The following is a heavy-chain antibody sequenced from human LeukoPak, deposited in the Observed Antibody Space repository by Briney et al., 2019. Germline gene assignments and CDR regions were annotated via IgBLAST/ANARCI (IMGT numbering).Heavy chain of an antibody. J-gene: IGHJ6*04. Sequence: SETLSLTCTVSGGSISSGDYYCSWIRQPPGKGLEWIGYIYYSGSTYYNPSLKSRVTISVDTSKNQFSLKLSSVTAADTAVYYCAREEFYYGSGSYYYYDMDVWGKGTTVTVSS. CDR3: AREEFYYGSGSYYYYDMDV. CDR2: IYYSGST. CDR1: GGSISSGDYY. D-gene: IGHD3-10*01. V-gene: IGHV4-30-4*01.